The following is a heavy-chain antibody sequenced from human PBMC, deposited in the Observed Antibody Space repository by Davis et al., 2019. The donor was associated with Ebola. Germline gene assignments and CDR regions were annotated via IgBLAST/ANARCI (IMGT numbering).Heavy chain of an antibody. CDR3: ARAGFGSTWFDC. CDR2: IGAAGDT. V-gene: IGHV3-13*01. CDR1: GFTFRSYD. J-gene: IGHJ5*01. Sequence: PGGSLRLSCAASGFTFRSYDMHWVRQAPGKGLEWVSAIGAAGDTYYPVSVKGRFTISRENAKNSFYLQMNSLRAEDTAVYYCARAGFGSTWFDCWGQGILVTVSS. D-gene: IGHD6-13*01.